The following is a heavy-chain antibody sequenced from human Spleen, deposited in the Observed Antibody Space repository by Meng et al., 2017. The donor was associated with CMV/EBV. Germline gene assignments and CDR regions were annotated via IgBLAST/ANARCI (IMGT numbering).Heavy chain of an antibody. CDR1: ESINSGDYY. D-gene: IGHD3-9*01. CDR3: ARDFASGWGVHNRFDP. V-gene: IGHV4-30-4*08. CDR2: IHYSEGT. J-gene: IGHJ5*02. Sequence: ESINSGDYYWSWIRQPPGKGLEWIGYIHYSEGTFSNPSLKSRVTISLDTSKNQLSLKVNSVTAADTAVYYCARDFASGWGVHNRFDPWGQGTLVTVSS.